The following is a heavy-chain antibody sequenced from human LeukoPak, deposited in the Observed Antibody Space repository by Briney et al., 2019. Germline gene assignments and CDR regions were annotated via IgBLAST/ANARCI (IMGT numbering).Heavy chain of an antibody. J-gene: IGHJ5*02. Sequence: SETLSLTCNVSGASVNSGGYYWTWIRQPPGKGLEWIGYMDYSGTTNYNPSLKSRVTISIDTSKNQFSLKLSSVTAADTAVYYCARALEFYSSSATRWFDPWGQGTLVTVSS. D-gene: IGHD6-13*01. CDR1: GASVNSGGYY. CDR2: MDYSGTT. V-gene: IGHV4-61*08. CDR3: ARALEFYSSSATRWFDP.